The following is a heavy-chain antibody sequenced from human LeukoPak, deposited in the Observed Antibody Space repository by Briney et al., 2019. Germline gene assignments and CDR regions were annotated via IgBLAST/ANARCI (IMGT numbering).Heavy chain of an antibody. Sequence: GGSLRLSCAASGFTFSNAWMNWVRQAPGKGLEWVGRIKSDTDGGTTDYAAPVKGRFTISRDDSKSTLYLQMHSLKTEDTAVYYCARATDYSGQGTLVTVSS. CDR1: GFTFSNAW. CDR3: ARATDY. CDR2: IKSDTDGGTT. J-gene: IGHJ4*02. V-gene: IGHV3-15*01.